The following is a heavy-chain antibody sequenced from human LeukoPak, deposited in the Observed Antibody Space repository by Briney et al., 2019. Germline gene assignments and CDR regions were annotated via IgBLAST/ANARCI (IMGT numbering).Heavy chain of an antibody. J-gene: IGHJ4*02. CDR1: GYIFTGYY. Sequence: ASVKVSCRASGYIFTGYYMHWVRQAPGQGLEWMGWINPNSGDTNFAQKFQGRVTMTRDTSISAAYMELSRLRSDDTGVYYCARDRLIAVVPAATSFSDYWGQGTLVTVSS. V-gene: IGHV1-2*02. CDR3: ARDRLIAVVPAATSFSDY. CDR2: INPNSGDT. D-gene: IGHD2-2*01.